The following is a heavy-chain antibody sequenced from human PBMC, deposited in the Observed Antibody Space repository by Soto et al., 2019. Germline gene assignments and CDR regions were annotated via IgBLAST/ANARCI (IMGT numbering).Heavy chain of an antibody. CDR2: ISAYNGNT. CDR1: GYTFTSYG. CDR3: ARDRDSRNWFDP. J-gene: IGHJ5*02. Sequence: ASVKVSCKASGYTFTSYGIIWVRQAPGQGLEWMGWISAYNGNTNYAQKLQGRVTMTTDTSTSTAYMELRSLSSVTAADTAVYYCARDRDSRNWFDPWGQGTLVTVSS. V-gene: IGHV1-18*01. D-gene: IGHD3-22*01.